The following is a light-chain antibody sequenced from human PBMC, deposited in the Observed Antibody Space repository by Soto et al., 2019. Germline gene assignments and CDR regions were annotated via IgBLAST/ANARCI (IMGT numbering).Light chain of an antibody. Sequence: EIVLTQSPATLSSFPGDRVTLSCRASQYINTRLAWYQHRPGQAPSLLIYQTSIRAAGIPARFSASGSGTDFTLTISDVQPEDFALYYCQQYDEWPQTFGRGTKVDIK. CDR3: QQYDEWPQT. V-gene: IGKV3-11*01. CDR1: QYINTR. J-gene: IGKJ1*01. CDR2: QTS.